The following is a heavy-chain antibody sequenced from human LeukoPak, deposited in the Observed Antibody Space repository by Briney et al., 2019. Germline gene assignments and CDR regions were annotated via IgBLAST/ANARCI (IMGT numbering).Heavy chain of an antibody. CDR3: ARDRYCSSTSCYMDAFDI. Sequence: SETLSLACTVSGGSISSYYWSWIRQPPGKGLEWIGYIYYSGSTNYNPSLKSRVTISVDTSKNQFSLKLSSVTAADTAVYYCARDRYCSSTSCYMDAFDIWGQGTMVTVSS. D-gene: IGHD2-2*02. V-gene: IGHV4-59*12. J-gene: IGHJ3*02. CDR2: IYYSGST. CDR1: GGSISSYY.